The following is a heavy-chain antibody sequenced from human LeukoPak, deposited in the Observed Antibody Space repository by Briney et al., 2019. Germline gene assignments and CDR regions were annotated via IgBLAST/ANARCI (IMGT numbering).Heavy chain of an antibody. J-gene: IGHJ5*02. Sequence: GGSLRLSCAASGFTFSSYSMNWVRQAPGKGLEWVSSISSSGSYIYYADSVKGRFTFSRDNAKNSLYVQMNSLRAEDTAVYYCARDVASEPWGQGTLVTVSS. D-gene: IGHD5-12*01. V-gene: IGHV3-21*01. CDR3: ARDVASEP. CDR2: ISSSGSYI. CDR1: GFTFSSYS.